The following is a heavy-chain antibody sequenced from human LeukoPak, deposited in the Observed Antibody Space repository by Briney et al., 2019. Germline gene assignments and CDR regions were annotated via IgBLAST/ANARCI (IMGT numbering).Heavy chain of an antibody. V-gene: IGHV3-11*04. Sequence: GGSLRLSCAASGFTFSDYYMSWIRQAPGKGLEWVSYISSSGSTIYYADSVEGRFTISRDNAKSSLYLQMNSLRAEDTAVYYCASCGESIAAAGEIDYWGQGTLVTVSS. J-gene: IGHJ4*02. CDR2: ISSSGSTI. D-gene: IGHD6-13*01. CDR3: ASCGESIAAAGEIDY. CDR1: GFTFSDYY.